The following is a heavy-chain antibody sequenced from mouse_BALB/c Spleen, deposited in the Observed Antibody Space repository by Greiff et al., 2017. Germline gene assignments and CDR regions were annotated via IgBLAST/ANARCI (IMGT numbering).Heavy chain of an antibody. J-gene: IGHJ4*01. CDR2: IYPGDGDT. V-gene: IGHV1-80*01. CDR3: ARRLRLPARNY. Sequence: VQLQQSGAELVRPGSSVKISCKASGYAFSSYWMNWVKQRPGQGLEWIGQIYPGDGDTNYNGKFKGKATLTADKSSSTAYMQLSSLTSEDSAVYFCARRLRLPARNYGGQGTSVTVSS. D-gene: IGHD1-2*01. CDR1: GYAFSSYW.